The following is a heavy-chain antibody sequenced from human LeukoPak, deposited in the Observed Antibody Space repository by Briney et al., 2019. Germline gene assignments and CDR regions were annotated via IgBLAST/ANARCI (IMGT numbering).Heavy chain of an antibody. Sequence: VASVTVSCKASGYTFTTYGVSWVRQAPGQGLEWMGWISAYNGNTNYAQKLQGRVTMTTDTSTSTAYMELRSLRSDDTAVYYCARAPGEIVGPPDKYYFDYWGQGTLVTASP. CDR2: ISAYNGNT. CDR1: GYTFTTYG. D-gene: IGHD1-26*01. CDR3: ARAPGEIVGPPDKYYFDY. J-gene: IGHJ4*02. V-gene: IGHV1-18*01.